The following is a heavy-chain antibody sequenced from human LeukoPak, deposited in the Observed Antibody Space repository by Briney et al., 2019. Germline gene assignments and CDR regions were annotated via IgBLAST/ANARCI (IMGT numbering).Heavy chain of an antibody. CDR3: ATGGAVAGRFAY. Sequence: PGRSLRLSCAASGFTFSSNCMSWVRQAPGKGLEWVAKIKEDGNEIYYVDSVKGRFTISRDNTKNSLFLQMNSLRAEDTAVYYCATGGAVAGRFAYWGQGTLVTVSS. CDR1: GFTFSSNC. V-gene: IGHV3-7*01. J-gene: IGHJ4*02. CDR2: IKEDGNEI. D-gene: IGHD6-19*01.